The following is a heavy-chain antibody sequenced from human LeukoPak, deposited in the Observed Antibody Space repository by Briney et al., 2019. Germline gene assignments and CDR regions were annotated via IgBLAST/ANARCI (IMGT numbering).Heavy chain of an antibody. CDR3: AKDKAPLYGGYDGDLDF. CDR1: GFTFHYYA. D-gene: IGHD4-17*01. J-gene: IGHJ4*02. CDR2: NRWNSASI. Sequence: PGRSLRLCCGASGFTFHYYAIHWGRQVPGKGLGWVSGNRWNSASIGYADSVKVRFTISRDNAKNSVYLQMNRLRAEATAFYYCAKDKAPLYGGYDGDLDFWGQGTLVTVSS. V-gene: IGHV3-9*01.